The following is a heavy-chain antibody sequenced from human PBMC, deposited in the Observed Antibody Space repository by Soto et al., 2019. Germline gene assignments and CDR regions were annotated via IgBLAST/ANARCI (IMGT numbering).Heavy chain of an antibody. CDR1: GGSISNHY. J-gene: IGHJ4*02. D-gene: IGHD7-27*01. Sequence: QVQLQESGPGLVKPSETLSLTCTVSGGSISNHYWSWIRQPPGKGLEWIGYIYSNGNTNYNPSLKSRVTMSVDTSKNQFSLKLSSVTAADTAVYYCARSNWYSEYWGQGTLVTVSS. CDR3: ARSNWYSEY. CDR2: IYSNGNT. V-gene: IGHV4-59*11.